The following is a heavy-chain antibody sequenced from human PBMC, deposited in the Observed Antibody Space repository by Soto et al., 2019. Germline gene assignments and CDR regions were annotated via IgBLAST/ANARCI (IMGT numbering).Heavy chain of an antibody. J-gene: IGHJ4*02. CDR1: GVSLTSYL. CDR3: AREGLRKGSSGYFVY. CDR2: ISYSGST. V-gene: IGHV4-59*01. D-gene: IGHD3-22*01. Sequence: SETLSLTCTVSGVSLTSYLWSWIRQSPGKGLEWIGDISYSGSTNYNPSLESRVTISVDTSKRQFSLRLTSVTAADTAVYYCAREGLRKGSSGYFVYWGQGTLVTVSS.